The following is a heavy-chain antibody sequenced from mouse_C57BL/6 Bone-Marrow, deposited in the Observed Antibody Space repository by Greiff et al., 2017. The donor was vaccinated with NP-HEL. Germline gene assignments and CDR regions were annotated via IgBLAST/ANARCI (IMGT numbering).Heavy chain of an antibody. CDR1: GYTFTTYP. Sequence: QVQLQQSGAELVKPGASVKMSCKASGYTFTTYPIEWVKQNHGKSLEWIGNFHPYNDDTEYNEKFKNKATLTVEKSSSTVYLELSRLTSDDSSVYYGARGGNYCYYFDYWGQGTTLTVSA. CDR3: ARGGNYCYYFDY. V-gene: IGHV1-47*01. D-gene: IGHD2-1*01. J-gene: IGHJ2*01. CDR2: FHPYNDDT.